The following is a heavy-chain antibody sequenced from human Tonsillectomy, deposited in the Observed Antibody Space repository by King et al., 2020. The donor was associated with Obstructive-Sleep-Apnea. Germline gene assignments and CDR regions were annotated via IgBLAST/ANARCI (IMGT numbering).Heavy chain of an antibody. J-gene: IGHJ4*02. CDR1: GFTLSSYG. D-gene: IGHD2-15*01. CDR3: ARENVGVVASQYYFDY. V-gene: IGHV3-33*01. Sequence: VQLVESGGGAVQPGRSLRLSCAASGFTLSSYGMHWVRQAPGKGLEWVAVIWYDGTNKYYTDSVKGRFTISRDNSKNTLYLQMNSLRAEDMAVYYCARENVGVVASQYYFDYWGQGTLVTVSS. CDR2: IWYDGTNK.